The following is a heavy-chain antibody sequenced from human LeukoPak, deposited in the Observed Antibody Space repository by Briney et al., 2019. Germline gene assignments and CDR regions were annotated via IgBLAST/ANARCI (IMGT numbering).Heavy chain of an antibody. D-gene: IGHD3-22*01. CDR2: IRSNSDGGTI. CDR1: GFTFGNAW. J-gene: IGHJ5*02. Sequence: GGSLRLSCATSGFTFGNAWMNWVRQAPGTGMEWVGRIRSNSDGGTIDYAAPVKGRFTLSRDDSKTTLYLQMNSLQTEDTAVYYCATDFYDSTWGQGTLVTVSS. CDR3: ATDFYDST. V-gene: IGHV3-15*07.